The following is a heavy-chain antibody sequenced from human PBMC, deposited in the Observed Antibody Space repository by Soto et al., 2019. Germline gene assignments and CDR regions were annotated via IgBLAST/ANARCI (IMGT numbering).Heavy chain of an antibody. Sequence: SETMSLTCAVSSGSISSSNWWSWVRQPPGKGLEWIGEIYHSGSTNYNPSLKSRVTISVDKSKNQFSLKLSSVTAADMAVYYCARLLGYCSSTSCYGFDYWGQGTLVTVS. J-gene: IGHJ4*02. V-gene: IGHV4-4*02. CDR2: IYHSGST. CDR1: SGSISSSNW. CDR3: ARLLGYCSSTSCYGFDY. D-gene: IGHD2-2*01.